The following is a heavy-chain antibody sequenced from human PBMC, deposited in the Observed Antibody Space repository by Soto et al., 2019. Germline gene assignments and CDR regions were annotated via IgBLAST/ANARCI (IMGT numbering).Heavy chain of an antibody. D-gene: IGHD3-16*01. Sequence: EVQLLESGGGLLQPGGSLRLSCAASGFTYESYAMSWVRQAPGKGLEWVSGSNSGGTVAHYADSVKGRFAISRDNSKNTLSLEMNILRADDTGLYYCAISTGGFGGLFVVPSDYWGQGTLVTVSS. J-gene: IGHJ4*02. CDR3: AISTGGFGGLFVVPSDY. CDR2: SNSGGTVA. CDR1: GFTYESYA. V-gene: IGHV3-23*01.